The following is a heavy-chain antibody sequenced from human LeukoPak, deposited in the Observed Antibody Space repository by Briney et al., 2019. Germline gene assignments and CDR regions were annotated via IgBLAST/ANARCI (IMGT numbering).Heavy chain of an antibody. CDR2: ISSSSSYI. CDR3: AKDSPSRTATTEVPVDY. Sequence: GGSLRLSCAASGFTFSDYTMNWVRQAPGKGLEWVSSISSSSSYIYFANSVRGGFTIYRDNAKNSLYLQMNCLRAEDTAVYYCAKDSPSRTATTEVPVDYWGQGTLVTVSS. V-gene: IGHV3-21*01. D-gene: IGHD5-24*01. J-gene: IGHJ4*02. CDR1: GFTFSDYT.